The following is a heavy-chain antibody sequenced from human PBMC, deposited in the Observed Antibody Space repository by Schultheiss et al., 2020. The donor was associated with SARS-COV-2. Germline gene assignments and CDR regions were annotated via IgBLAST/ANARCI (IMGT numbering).Heavy chain of an antibody. CDR2: IWYDGSNK. CDR3: AREDSGSYFIDY. CDR1: GFTFSSYG. V-gene: IGHV3-33*01. D-gene: IGHD1-26*01. J-gene: IGHJ4*02. Sequence: GGSLRLSCAVSGFTFSSYGMHWVRQAPGKGLEWVAVIWYDGSNKYYADSVKGRFTISRDNSKNTLYLQMNSLRAEDTAVYYCAREDSGSYFIDYWGQGTLVTVSS.